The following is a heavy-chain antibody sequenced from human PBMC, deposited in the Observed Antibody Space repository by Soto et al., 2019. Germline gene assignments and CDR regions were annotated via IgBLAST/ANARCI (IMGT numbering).Heavy chain of an antibody. CDR2: ISYDGSNK. CDR1: GFTFSSYA. J-gene: IGHJ4*02. D-gene: IGHD3-22*01. V-gene: IGHV3-30-3*01. Sequence: SLRLSCAASGFTFSSYAMHWVRQAPGKGLEWVAVISYDGSNKYYADSVKGRFTISRDNSKNTLYLQMNSLRAEDTAVYYCARSGQYYYDSSGYYFDYWGQGTLVTVSS. CDR3: ARSGQYYYDSSGYYFDY.